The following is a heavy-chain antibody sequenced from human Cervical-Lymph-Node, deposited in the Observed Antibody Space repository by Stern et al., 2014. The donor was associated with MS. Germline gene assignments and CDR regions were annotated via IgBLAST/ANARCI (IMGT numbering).Heavy chain of an antibody. D-gene: IGHD1-14*01. CDR2: IRKKGNRYST. Sequence: EVQLVESGGGLVQPGGSLRLSCAASGFTFSDHYMDWVRQAPGQGLEWLCRIRKKGNRYSTEYVPSVKGKFTISRDDSKNSLYLQMNSLTTEDTAVYYCARIGPPLQDAFDIWGRGTMVTVSS. V-gene: IGHV3-72*01. CDR3: ARIGPPLQDAFDI. CDR1: GFTFSDHY. J-gene: IGHJ3*02.